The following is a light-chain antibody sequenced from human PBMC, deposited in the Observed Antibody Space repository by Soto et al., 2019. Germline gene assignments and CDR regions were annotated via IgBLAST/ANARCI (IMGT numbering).Light chain of an antibody. V-gene: IGKV3-11*01. CDR2: DAS. CDR1: QSVSSY. CDR3: QQRSNWPWS. J-gene: IGKJ1*01. Sequence: EIVLTQSPATLSLSPGERATLSCRASQSVSSYLAWYQQKPGQAPRLLIYDASNRATGIPARFSGSRSGTDFTLTISTLEHEDFAVYYCQQRSNWPWSFGQGTKVEIK.